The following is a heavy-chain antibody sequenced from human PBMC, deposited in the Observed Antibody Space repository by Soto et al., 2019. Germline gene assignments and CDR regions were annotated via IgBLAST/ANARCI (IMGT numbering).Heavy chain of an antibody. D-gene: IGHD6-13*01. J-gene: IGHJ5*02. V-gene: IGHV4-39*01. Sequence: SDTLSLTCTVSGGSISSSSYYWGWIRQPPGKGLEWIGSIYYSGSTYYNPSLKSRVTISVDTSKNQFSLKLSSVTAADTAVYYCARPSPIAAAGTGWSDPWGQGTLVTVSS. CDR1: GGSISSSSYY. CDR3: ARPSPIAAAGTGWSDP. CDR2: IYYSGST.